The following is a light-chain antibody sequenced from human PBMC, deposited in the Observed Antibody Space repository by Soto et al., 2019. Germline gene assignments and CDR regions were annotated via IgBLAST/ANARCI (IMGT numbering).Light chain of an antibody. V-gene: IGKV1-39*01. CDR3: QQTYSTPRT. CDR2: AAS. CDR1: EDIRND. J-gene: IGKJ1*01. Sequence: DTQMTQSPSSLSASVGDRVTITCRASEDIRNDLGWYQQKPGKAPNLLIYAASSLQSGVPSRFSGSGSGTDFILTISILQPEDFATYYCQQTYSTPRTFGQGTKVDIK.